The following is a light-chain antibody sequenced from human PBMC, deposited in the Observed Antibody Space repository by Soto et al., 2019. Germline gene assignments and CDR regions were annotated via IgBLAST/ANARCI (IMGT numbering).Light chain of an antibody. CDR1: QSISSR. CDR3: QQYNSYPLT. Sequence: DIQMTKSPSPLSASLGDRVTITCRASQSISSRLAWYQQKPGKAPKLLIHEASSLESGVPSRFSGSGSETEFTLTISSLQPDDFATYYCQQYNSYPLTFGGGTKVEIK. CDR2: EAS. J-gene: IGKJ4*01. V-gene: IGKV1-5*03.